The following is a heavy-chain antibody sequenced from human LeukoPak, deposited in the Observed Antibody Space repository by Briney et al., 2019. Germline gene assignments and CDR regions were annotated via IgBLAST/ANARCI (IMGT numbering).Heavy chain of an antibody. CDR3: ARGNGDAFDI. V-gene: IGHV3-23*01. CDR1: GFTFSSNG. J-gene: IGHJ3*02. Sequence: GGSLRLSCAASGFTFSSNGMSWVRQAPGKGLEWVSNISGSGGSTYYADSVRGRFTISRDNSKNTLYLQMNSLRAEDTAVYYCARGNGDAFDIWGQGTMVTVSS. CDR2: ISGSGGST.